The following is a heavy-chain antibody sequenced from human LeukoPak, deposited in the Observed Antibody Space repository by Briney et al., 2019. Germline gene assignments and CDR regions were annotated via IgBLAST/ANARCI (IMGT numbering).Heavy chain of an antibody. CDR1: GFIFSNYE. CDR2: ISSTGSDI. D-gene: IGHD1-26*01. CDR3: VKDSPTVGGYGMDV. Sequence: PGGSLRLSCAGSGFIFSNYEMNWVRQAPGKGLEWVSYISSTGSDIYYADSVKGRFTISRDNSKNTLNLQMNSLRADDTAIYYCVKDSPTVGGYGMDVWGHGTTVTVSS. V-gene: IGHV3-48*03. J-gene: IGHJ6*02.